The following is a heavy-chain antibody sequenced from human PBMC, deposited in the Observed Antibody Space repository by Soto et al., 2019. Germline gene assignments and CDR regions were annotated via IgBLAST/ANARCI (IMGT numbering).Heavy chain of an antibody. CDR3: AREGLSSNWLNWFDP. J-gene: IGHJ5*02. D-gene: IGHD6-13*01. CDR1: GFTFSSYP. Sequence: EVPVVESGGGFVQPGGSLRLSCAASGFTFSSYPINWVRQAPGKGLEWVSYVSSTGTRAFYADSVKGRFTISRDNAKNSLYLHMNSLRVEDTAVYYCAREGLSSNWLNWFDPWGQGTLVTVSS. CDR2: VSSTGTRA. V-gene: IGHV3-48*01.